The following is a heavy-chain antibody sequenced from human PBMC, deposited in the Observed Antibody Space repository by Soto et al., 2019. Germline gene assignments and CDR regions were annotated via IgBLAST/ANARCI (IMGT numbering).Heavy chain of an antibody. J-gene: IGHJ5*02. V-gene: IGHV1-18*04. CDR3: ATYYDSEFHP. D-gene: IGHD5-12*01. CDR1: GYPFSKCG. Sequence: QLQLVQSGAEVERPGASVRVSCKAYGYPFSKCGISWIRQAPGQGLEGMGWIKPDNGDTNYAQKFQGRVTMTTDTSSNTDFMELRRLRCDDTAVYYFATYYDSEFHPWGQGILVSVSS. CDR2: IKPDNGDT.